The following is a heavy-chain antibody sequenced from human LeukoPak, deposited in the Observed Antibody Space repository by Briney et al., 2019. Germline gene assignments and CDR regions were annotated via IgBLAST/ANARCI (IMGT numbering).Heavy chain of an antibody. CDR1: GFTLSSFA. Sequence: GGSLRLSCEHSGFTLSSFAIGWVHQAPRKGVEWISGIRVSFIGTLYVDSVKGRFTIPRDTPKNTLYLQMNSLGAEDTAVYYCARSLRVRGVPDYMDVWGKGTTVTISS. CDR3: ARSLRVRGVPDYMDV. V-gene: IGHV3-23*01. D-gene: IGHD3-10*01. CDR2: IRVSFIGT. J-gene: IGHJ6*03.